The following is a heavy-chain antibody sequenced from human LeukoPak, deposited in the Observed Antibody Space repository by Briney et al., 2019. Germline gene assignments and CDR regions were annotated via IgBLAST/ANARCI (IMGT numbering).Heavy chain of an antibody. J-gene: IGHJ5*02. Sequence: GGSLRLSCAASGFTFSTFGMHWVRQAPGEGLEWVALIWDDGSYKYYADSVKGRFTISRDNSKNTVFLQMNSLRAEDTAVYYCAKGRYTMPVGWIDPWGQGTLVTVSS. CDR2: IWDDGSYK. CDR1: GFTFSTFG. V-gene: IGHV3-33*06. D-gene: IGHD1-14*01. CDR3: AKGRYTMPVGWIDP.